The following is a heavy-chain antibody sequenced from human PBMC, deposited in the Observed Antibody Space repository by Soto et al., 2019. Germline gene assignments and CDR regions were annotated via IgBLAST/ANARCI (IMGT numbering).Heavy chain of an antibody. Sequence: SVKVSCKASGGTFSSYAISWVRQAPGQGLEWMEGIIPIFGTANYAQKFQGRVTITADESTSTAYMELSSLRSEDTAVYYCAREAGYCSGGSCYARWFDPWGQGTLVTVSS. CDR1: GGTFSSYA. V-gene: IGHV1-69*13. CDR3: AREAGYCSGGSCYARWFDP. J-gene: IGHJ5*02. CDR2: IIPIFGTA. D-gene: IGHD2-15*01.